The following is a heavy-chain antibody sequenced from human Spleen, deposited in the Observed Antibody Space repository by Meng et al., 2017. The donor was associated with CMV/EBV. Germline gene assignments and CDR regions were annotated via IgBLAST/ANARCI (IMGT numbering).Heavy chain of an antibody. CDR2: ISHGGSN. V-gene: IGHV4-34*01. D-gene: IGHD3-16*01. CDR1: GESFSDYY. CDR3: ARGRISPGTYVDY. Sequence: TCAVYGESFSDYYWTWIRQPPGKGLEWIGEISHGGSNNYNPSLKSRVTISVDTSKNQFSLNLRSVTAADTAVYYCARGRISPGTYVDYWGRGSLVTVSS. J-gene: IGHJ4*02.